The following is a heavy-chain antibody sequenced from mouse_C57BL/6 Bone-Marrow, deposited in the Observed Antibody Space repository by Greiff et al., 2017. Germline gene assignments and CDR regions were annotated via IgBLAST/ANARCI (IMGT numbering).Heavy chain of an antibody. D-gene: IGHD2-1*01. V-gene: IGHV1-55*01. Sequence: QVQLQQPGAELVKPGASVKMSCKASGYTFTSYWITWVKQRPGQGLEWIGDIYPGSGSTNYNEKFKSKATLTVDPSSSTAYMQLSSLTSEDSAVYYCARRGNYLAWFAYWGQGTLVTVSA. CDR3: ARRGNYLAWFAY. CDR1: GYTFTSYW. J-gene: IGHJ3*01. CDR2: IYPGSGST.